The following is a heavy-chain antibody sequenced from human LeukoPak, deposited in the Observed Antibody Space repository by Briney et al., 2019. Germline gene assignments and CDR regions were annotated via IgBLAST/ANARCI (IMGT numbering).Heavy chain of an antibody. CDR2: FYTSGSN. CDR1: GGSFSSYY. CDR3: GRELWSPSLYGSGSSNWFDP. J-gene: IGHJ5*02. V-gene: IGHV4-4*07. Sequence: SETLSLTCAVYGGSFSSYYWSWIRPPAGKGLEWIGRFYTSGSNNYNGFRKGRVTMPVDNSKNQLSLKLSPATAADTAVYYLGRELWSPSLYGSGSSNWFDPWGQGTLVTVSS. D-gene: IGHD3-10*01.